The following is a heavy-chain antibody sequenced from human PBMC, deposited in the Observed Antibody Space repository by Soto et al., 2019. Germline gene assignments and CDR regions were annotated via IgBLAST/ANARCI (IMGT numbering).Heavy chain of an antibody. Sequence: PSETLSLTCAVYGVYGGSFNDYYWNWIRQPPGKGLEWIGEINHSGSTNYNPSLKSRVTISVDTSKNQFSLKLSSVTAADTAMYYCTRGRYSSGYVDYYYYGLDVWGPGTMVTVSS. CDR3: TRGRYSSGYVDYYYYGLDV. J-gene: IGHJ6*02. D-gene: IGHD5-18*01. CDR2: INHSGST. CDR1: GGSFNDYY. V-gene: IGHV4-34*01.